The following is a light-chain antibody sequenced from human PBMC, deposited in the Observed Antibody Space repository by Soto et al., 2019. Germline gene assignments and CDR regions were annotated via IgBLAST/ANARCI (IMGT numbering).Light chain of an antibody. Sequence: EIVLTQSPATLSLSPGERATLYCRASQSVSSYLAWYQQKPGQAPRLLIYGVSTRATGVPARFSGSGSGTQFTLSISSLQSEDFAVYYCKQYNNWPPLTFGQGTRLEI. CDR3: KQYNNWPPLT. CDR1: QSVSSY. V-gene: IGKV3-15*01. J-gene: IGKJ5*01. CDR2: GVS.